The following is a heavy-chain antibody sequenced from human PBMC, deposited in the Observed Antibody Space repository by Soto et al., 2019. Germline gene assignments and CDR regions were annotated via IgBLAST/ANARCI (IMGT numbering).Heavy chain of an antibody. CDR1: GFTFSSYS. J-gene: IGHJ4*02. CDR3: ARAPHYYDTREDY. CDR2: ISSSSSTI. D-gene: IGHD3-22*01. Sequence: EVQLVESGGGLVQPGGSLRLSCAASGFTFSSYSMNWVRQAPGKGLEWVSYISSSSSTIYYADSVKGRLTISRDNAKNSLYLQMNSLRDEDTAVYYCARAPHYYDTREDYWGQGTLVTVSS. V-gene: IGHV3-48*02.